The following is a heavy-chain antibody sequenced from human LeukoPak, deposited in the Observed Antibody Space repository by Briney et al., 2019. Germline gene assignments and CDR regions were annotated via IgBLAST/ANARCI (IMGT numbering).Heavy chain of an antibody. D-gene: IGHD3-16*01. CDR2: ISYDGSIK. Sequence: PGRSLRLSCAASGFTFSNYGMHWVRQAPGKGLEWVVVISYDGSIKYYADSVKGRLTISRDNSKNTLYLQMNSLRAEDTAVYYCARTVYDYVWGSPLDYWGQGTLVTVSS. J-gene: IGHJ4*02. CDR1: GFTFSNYG. V-gene: IGHV3-30*03. CDR3: ARTVYDYVWGSPLDY.